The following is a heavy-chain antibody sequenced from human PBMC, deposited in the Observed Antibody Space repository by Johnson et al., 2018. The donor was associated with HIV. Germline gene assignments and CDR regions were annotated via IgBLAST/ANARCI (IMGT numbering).Heavy chain of an antibody. D-gene: IGHD3-16*01. CDR3: ARAKSYVDNRAKAFDI. J-gene: IGHJ3*02. CDR1: GFTFDDYG. CDR2: INWNGGST. V-gene: IGHV3-20*04. Sequence: VQLVESGGGVVRPGGYLRLSCAASGFTFDDYGMSWVRQAPGKGLEWVSGINWNGGSTGYADYVKGRFTISRDNAKNSLYLQMNSLRAEDTALYYWARAKSYVDNRAKAFDIWGKGPMVTVS.